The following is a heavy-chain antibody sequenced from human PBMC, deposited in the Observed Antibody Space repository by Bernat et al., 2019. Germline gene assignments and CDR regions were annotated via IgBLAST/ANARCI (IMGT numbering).Heavy chain of an antibody. J-gene: IGHJ4*02. Sequence: QVQLVESGGGVVQPGRSLRLSCAASGFTFSSYAMHWVRQAPGKGLEWVAVISYDGSNKYYADSVKGRFTISRDNSKNTLYLQMNSLRAEDTAVYYCARDLAGSTMIVAPDYWGQGTLVTVSS. CDR3: ARDLAGSTMIVAPDY. D-gene: IGHD3-22*01. CDR2: ISYDGSNK. CDR1: GFTFSSYA. V-gene: IGHV3-30-3*01.